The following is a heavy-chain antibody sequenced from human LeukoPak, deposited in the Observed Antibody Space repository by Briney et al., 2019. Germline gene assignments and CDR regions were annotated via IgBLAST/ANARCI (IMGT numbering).Heavy chain of an antibody. CDR1: GGSISSYY. CDR2: IYYSGST. Sequence: SETLSLTCTVSGGSISSYYWSWIRQPPGKGLEWIGYIYYSGSTNYNPSLKSRVTISVDKSKNQFSLKLSSVTAADTAVYYCARELSAGGWFDPWGQGTLVTVSS. CDR3: ARELSAGGWFDP. V-gene: IGHV4-59*12. D-gene: IGHD6-13*01. J-gene: IGHJ5*02.